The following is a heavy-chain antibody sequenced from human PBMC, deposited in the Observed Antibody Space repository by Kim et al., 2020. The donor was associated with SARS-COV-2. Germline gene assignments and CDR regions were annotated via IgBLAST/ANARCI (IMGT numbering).Heavy chain of an antibody. Sequence: GGSLRLSCAASGFTFSSYSMNWVRQAPGKGLEWVSSISSSSSYIYYADSVKGRFTISRDNAKNSLYLQMNSLRAEDTAVYYCARGGALRFLEWLLPHFDYWGQGTLVTVSS. CDR1: GFTFSSYS. V-gene: IGHV3-21*01. D-gene: IGHD3-3*01. CDR2: ISSSSSYI. J-gene: IGHJ4*02. CDR3: ARGGALRFLEWLLPHFDY.